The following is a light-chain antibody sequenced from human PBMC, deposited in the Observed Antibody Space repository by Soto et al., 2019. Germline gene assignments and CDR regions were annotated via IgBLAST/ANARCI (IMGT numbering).Light chain of an antibody. V-gene: IGKV3-15*01. CDR3: QQYNNWPRT. Sequence: IVMTQSPATLSVSPGERATLSCRASQSVSSNLAWYQQKPGQAPRLLIYGASTRATGIPARFSGSGSGTEFTLTISSLQSEDFAVYYCQQYNNWPRTFGQGTKVEIX. CDR1: QSVSSN. CDR2: GAS. J-gene: IGKJ1*01.